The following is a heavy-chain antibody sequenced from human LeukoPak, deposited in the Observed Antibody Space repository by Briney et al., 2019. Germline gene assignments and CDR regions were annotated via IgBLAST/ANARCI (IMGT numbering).Heavy chain of an antibody. CDR2: IYYSGST. J-gene: IGHJ3*02. V-gene: IGHV4-39*01. CDR1: GGSISSTSYY. Sequence: PSETLSLTCTVSGGSISSTSYYWGWIRQPPGKGLEWIGSIYYSGSTYYNPSLKSRVTISVDTSKNQFSLKLSSVTAADTAVYYCARHLRIAAATPDDAFDIWGQGAMVTVSS. CDR3: ARHLRIAAATPDDAFDI. D-gene: IGHD6-13*01.